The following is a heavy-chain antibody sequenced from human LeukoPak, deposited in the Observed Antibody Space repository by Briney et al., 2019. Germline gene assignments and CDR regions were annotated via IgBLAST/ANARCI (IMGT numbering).Heavy chain of an antibody. CDR3: ARHLEYAFDI. CDR1: GYSFTSYW. J-gene: IGHJ3*02. V-gene: IGHV5-51*07. D-gene: IGHD2/OR15-2a*01. CDR2: IYTGDSDT. Sequence: ESLKISWKGSGYSFTSYWICWLHPIPGKLLEWMGIIYTGDSDTKYSQSFQGQVTISADKSISTAYLQWSSLKASDTAMYYCARHLEYAFDIWGQGTMVTVSS.